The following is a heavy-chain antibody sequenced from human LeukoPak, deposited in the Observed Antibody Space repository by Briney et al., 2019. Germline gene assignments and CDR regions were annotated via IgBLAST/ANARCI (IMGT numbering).Heavy chain of an antibody. Sequence: ASVKVSCKASGGTFSSYAISWVRRAPGQGLEWMGRIIPILGIANYAQKFQGRVTITADKSTSTAYMELSSLRSEDTAVYYCARDLTARGVRGVNNYGMDVWGQGTTVTVSS. J-gene: IGHJ6*02. CDR3: ARDLTARGVRGVNNYGMDV. V-gene: IGHV1-69*04. D-gene: IGHD3-10*01. CDR1: GGTFSSYA. CDR2: IIPILGIA.